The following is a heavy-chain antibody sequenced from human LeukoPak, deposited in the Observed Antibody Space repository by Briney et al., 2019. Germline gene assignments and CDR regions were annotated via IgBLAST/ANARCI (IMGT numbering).Heavy chain of an antibody. CDR1: GDSVSSNSAA. J-gene: IGHJ4*02. CDR3: ARQTTVVTLYYGFDY. D-gene: IGHD4-23*01. V-gene: IGHV6-1*01. CDR2: TYYRSKWYN. Sequence: SQTLSLTCAISGDSVSSNSAAWNWIRQSPSRGLEWLGRTYYRSKWYNDYAISVKSRITIDPDTSKNQFSLKLSSVTAADTAVYYCARQTTVVTLYYGFDYWGQGTLVTVSS.